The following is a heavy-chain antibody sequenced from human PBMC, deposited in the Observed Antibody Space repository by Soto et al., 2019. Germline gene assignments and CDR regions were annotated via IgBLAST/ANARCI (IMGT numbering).Heavy chain of an antibody. J-gene: IGHJ3*02. CDR1: GYTFTSYG. CDR2: ISAYNGNT. CDR3: ARWGDCSSTSCHDAFDI. D-gene: IGHD2-2*01. V-gene: IGHV1-18*01. Sequence: QVQLVQSGAEVKKPGASVKVSCKASGYTFTSYGISWVRQAPGQGLEWMGWISAYNGNTNYAQKLQGRVTMTTDTSTSTAYMELRSLRADDTAVYYCARWGDCSSTSCHDAFDIWGQGTMVTVSS.